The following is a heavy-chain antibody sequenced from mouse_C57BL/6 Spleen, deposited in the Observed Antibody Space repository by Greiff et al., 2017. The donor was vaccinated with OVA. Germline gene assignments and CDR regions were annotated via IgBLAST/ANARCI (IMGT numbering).Heavy chain of an antibody. J-gene: IGHJ3*01. V-gene: IGHV1-15*01. Sequence: QVQLKQSGAELVRPGASVTLSCKASGYTFTDYEMHWVKQTPVHGLEWIGAIDPETGGTAYNQKFKGKAILTADKSSSTAYMELRSLTSEDSAVYYCTRWDYGSRGSFAYWGQGTLVTVSA. CDR2: IDPETGGT. CDR3: TRWDYGSRGSFAY. CDR1: GYTFTDYE. D-gene: IGHD1-1*01.